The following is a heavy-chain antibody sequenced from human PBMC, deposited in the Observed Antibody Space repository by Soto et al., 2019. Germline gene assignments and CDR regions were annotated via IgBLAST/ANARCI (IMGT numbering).Heavy chain of an antibody. D-gene: IGHD1-1*01. CDR1: GFTFDDHA. CDR2: IRSSGTNA. Sequence: GGSLRLSCATSGFTFDDHAMSWVRQAPGKGLEWVSAIRSSGTNAYYADSVKGRFTISRDNSKNTLYLQMNSLRVEDTAVYYCARDRHAERPIPYWGQGTLVTVSS. CDR3: ARDRHAERPIPY. J-gene: IGHJ4*02. V-gene: IGHV3-23*01.